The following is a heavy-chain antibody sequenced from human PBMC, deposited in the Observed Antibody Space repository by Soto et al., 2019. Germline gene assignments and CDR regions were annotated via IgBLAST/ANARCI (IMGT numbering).Heavy chain of an antibody. V-gene: IGHV1-69*09. J-gene: IGHJ5*02. CDR1: GGTFVRHV. CDR3: ATPACAATWCSPSHHLDR. CDR2: INPLSGIP. D-gene: IGHD2-2*01. Sequence: QVQLVQSGAEVKKPESSVKVSCKTSGGTFVRHVISWVRQAPGQGPEWMGKINPLSGIPNYAQKFQDRVTFTADTDSSTAYMELSSLRSDDTAVYYCATPACAATWCSPSHHLDRWGQGTLVTVSS.